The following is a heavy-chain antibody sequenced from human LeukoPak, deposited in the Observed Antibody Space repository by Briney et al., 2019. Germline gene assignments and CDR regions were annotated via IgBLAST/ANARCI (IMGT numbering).Heavy chain of an antibody. CDR3: ARGKGMSSTWNDVFDI. V-gene: IGHV3-30*01. CDR2: ISYDGTKN. Sequence: GGSLRLSCAASGFTFSSYAMDWVRQAPGKGLEWVAAISYDGTKNHYADSVEGRFTISRDNSKNTLYLQMNSLRAEDTDDTAVYYCARGKGMSSTWNDVFDIWAKGQWSPSLQ. D-gene: IGHD6-13*01. CDR1: GFTFSSYA. J-gene: IGHJ3*02.